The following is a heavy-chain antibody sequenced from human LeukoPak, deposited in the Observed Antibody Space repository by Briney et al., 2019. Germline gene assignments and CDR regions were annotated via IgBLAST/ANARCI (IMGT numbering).Heavy chain of an antibody. CDR1: GYTLTELS. D-gene: IGHD3-3*01. V-gene: IGHV1-18*01. J-gene: IGHJ4*02. CDR2: ISAYNGNT. CDR3: ARDLGYDFWSGYHRPYYFDY. Sequence: ASVKVSCKVSGYTLTELSIHWVRQAPGQGLEWMGWISAYNGNTNYAQKLQGRVTMTTDTSTSTAYMELRSLRSDDTAVYYCARDLGYDFWSGYHRPYYFDYWGQGTLVTVSS.